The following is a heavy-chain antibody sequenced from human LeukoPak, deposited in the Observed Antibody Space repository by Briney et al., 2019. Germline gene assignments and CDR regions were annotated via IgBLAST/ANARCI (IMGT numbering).Heavy chain of an antibody. D-gene: IGHD5-12*01. V-gene: IGHV3-30*04. CDR1: GFTFSSYA. CDR3: ARDGDSGYDEFDY. CDR2: ISYDGSNK. Sequence: GGSLRLSCAASGFTFSSYAMHWVRQAPRQGLDLVAVISYDGSNKYYADSVKGRFTISRDNSKNTLYLQMNSLRAEDTAVYYCARDGDSGYDEFDYWGQGTLVTVSS. J-gene: IGHJ4*02.